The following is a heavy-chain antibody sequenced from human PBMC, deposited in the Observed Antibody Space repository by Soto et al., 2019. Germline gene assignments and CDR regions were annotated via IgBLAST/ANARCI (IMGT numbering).Heavy chain of an antibody. D-gene: IGHD5-12*01. CDR1: GFTFSSYA. CDR3: AKDYSGYDMEPPLGEGDY. J-gene: IGHJ4*02. Sequence: GSLRLSCAASGFTFSSYAMSWVRQAPGKGLEWVSAISGSGGSTYYADSVKGRFTISRDNSKNTLYLQMNSLRAEDTAVYYCAKDYSGYDMEPPLGEGDYWGQGTLVTVSS. CDR2: ISGSGGST. V-gene: IGHV3-23*01.